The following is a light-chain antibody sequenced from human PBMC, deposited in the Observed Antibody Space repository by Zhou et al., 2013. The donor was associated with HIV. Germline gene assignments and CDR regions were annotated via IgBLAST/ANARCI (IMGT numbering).Light chain of an antibody. CDR3: QKXNSAPFA. Sequence: DIQMTQSPSSLSVSVGDRVTITCRASQGISNYLAWYQQAPGQAPRLLIYAASTLQSGVPSRFSGSGSGTDFTLTISSLHPEDVATYYCQKXNSAPFAFGPGTKVDIK. J-gene: IGKJ3*01. CDR2: AAS. CDR1: QGISNY. V-gene: IGKV1-27*01.